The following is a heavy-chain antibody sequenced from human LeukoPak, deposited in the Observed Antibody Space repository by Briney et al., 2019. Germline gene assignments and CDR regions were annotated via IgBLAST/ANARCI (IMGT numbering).Heavy chain of an antibody. CDR2: IYWDDDT. D-gene: IGHD5-18*01. J-gene: IGHJ3*02. Sequence: SGPTLVKPTQTLTLTCTFSGFSLSTSGVGVGWIRQPPGKALEWLSLIYWDDDTRYSPSLKSRLPLTKDTSTNPLVLTMTTIDPVDTPTYYCAHRGAVTLDAFDIWGQGTMVTVSS. CDR3: AHRGAVTLDAFDI. CDR1: GFSLSTSGVG. V-gene: IGHV2-5*02.